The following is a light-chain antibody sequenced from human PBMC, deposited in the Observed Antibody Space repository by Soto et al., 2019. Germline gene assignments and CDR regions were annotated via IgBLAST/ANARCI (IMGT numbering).Light chain of an antibody. CDR3: SSYTSSTTLSVV. CDR1: SSDDGGYKY. Sequence: QSALTQPASVSGSPGQSIAISCTGTSSDDGGYKYVSWYQQHPDKARKLMIYGVTNRPSGVSNRVSGSKSGNTASLTISGLQAEDEADYYCSSYTSSTTLSVVFGGGTKLTVL. V-gene: IGLV2-14*01. CDR2: GVT. J-gene: IGLJ2*01.